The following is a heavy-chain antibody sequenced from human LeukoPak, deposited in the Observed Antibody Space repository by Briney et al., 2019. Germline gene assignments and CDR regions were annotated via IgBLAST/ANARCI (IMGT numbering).Heavy chain of an antibody. D-gene: IGHD1-14*01. CDR3: ARGVAGVYFYYYMDV. V-gene: IGHV1-18*01. CDR1: GYTFTSYG. CDR2: ISPNNGDT. Sequence: ASVKISCKASGYTFTSYGISWVRQAPGQGPEWMGWISPNNGDTHYAQKFQGTVTMTRDTSISTAYMELSSLRSDDTAVYYCARGVAGVYFYYYMDVWGKGTTVTVSS. J-gene: IGHJ6*03.